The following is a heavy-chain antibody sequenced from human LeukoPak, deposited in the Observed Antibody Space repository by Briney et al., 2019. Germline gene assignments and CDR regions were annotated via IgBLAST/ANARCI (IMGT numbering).Heavy chain of an antibody. CDR3: ASGPSRWGAAASVATNWFDP. CDR1: GGSISSSSYY. J-gene: IGHJ5*02. Sequence: PSETLSLTCTVSGGSISSSSYYWGWIRQPPGKGLEWIGSIYYSGSTYYNPSLKSRVTISVDTSKNQFSLKLSSVTAADTAVYYCASGPSRWGAAASVATNWFDPWGQGTLVTVSS. CDR2: IYYSGST. D-gene: IGHD6-13*01. V-gene: IGHV4-39*01.